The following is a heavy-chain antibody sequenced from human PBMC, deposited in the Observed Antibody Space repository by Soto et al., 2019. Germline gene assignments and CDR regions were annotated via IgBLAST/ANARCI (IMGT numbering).Heavy chain of an antibody. CDR1: GFILSSYS. CDR2: ISSSGSYI. V-gene: IGHV3-21*01. J-gene: IGHJ6*02. Sequence: ESGGGLVKPGGSLRLSCAASGFILSSYSMNWVRQAPGKGLEWVSSISSSGSYIYYADSVKGRFTISRDNAKNSLYLQMNSLRAEDTAVYYCARYRSSDYYYGMDVWGQGTTVTVSS. D-gene: IGHD6-6*01. CDR3: ARYRSSDYYYGMDV.